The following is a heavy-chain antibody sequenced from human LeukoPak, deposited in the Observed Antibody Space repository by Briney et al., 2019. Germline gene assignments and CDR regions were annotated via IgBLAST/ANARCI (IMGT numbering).Heavy chain of an antibody. CDR3: TRGKAGYNPPGAVYYYYYMDV. D-gene: IGHD5-24*01. CDR1: GFTFGDYA. V-gene: IGHV3-49*04. J-gene: IGHJ6*03. Sequence: GGSLRLSCTASGFTFGDYAMSWVRQAPGKGLEWVGFIRSKAYGGTTEYAASVKGRFTISRDDSKSIAYLQMNSLKTEDTAVYYCTRGKAGYNPPGAVYYYYYMDVWGKGTTVTVSS. CDR2: IRSKAYGGTT.